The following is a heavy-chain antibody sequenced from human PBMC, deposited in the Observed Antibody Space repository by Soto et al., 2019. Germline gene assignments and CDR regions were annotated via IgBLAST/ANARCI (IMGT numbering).Heavy chain of an antibody. V-gene: IGHV4-30-4*01. CDR2: IYYSGST. CDR3: ARVDYYDSSGGGYFDY. Sequence: QVQLQESGPGLVKPSQTLSLTCTVSGGSISSGDYYWSWIRQPPGKGLEWIGYIYYSGSTYYNPSLKSRVTISVDTSKNQFSLKLSSVTAADTAVYYCARVDYYDSSGGGYFDYWGQGTLVTVSS. J-gene: IGHJ4*02. CDR1: GGSISSGDYY. D-gene: IGHD3-22*01.